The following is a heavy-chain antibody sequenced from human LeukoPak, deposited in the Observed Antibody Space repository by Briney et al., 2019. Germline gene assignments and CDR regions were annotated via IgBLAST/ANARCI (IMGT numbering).Heavy chain of an antibody. Sequence: SETLSLTCTVSGGSISSGDYYWSWIRQPPGKGLEWIGYIYYSGSTYYNPSLKSRVTISVDTSKNQFSLKLSSVTAADTAVYYCARETPTYYYDSSGYYRDAFDIWGQGTMVTVSS. CDR3: ARETPTYYYDSSGYYRDAFDI. CDR2: IYYSGST. J-gene: IGHJ3*02. CDR1: GGSISSGDYY. V-gene: IGHV4-30-4*08. D-gene: IGHD3-22*01.